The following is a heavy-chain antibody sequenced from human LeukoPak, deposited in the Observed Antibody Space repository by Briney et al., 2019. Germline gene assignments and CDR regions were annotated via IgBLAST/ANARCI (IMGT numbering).Heavy chain of an antibody. CDR3: ASELRGYGSFDY. CDR2: IWDDGSNK. CDR1: GLTFSSYG. Sequence: GGSLRLSCAASGLTFSSYGRHAVRQAPGRGGEGVAVIWDDGSNKYYADSVKGRFTTSRDNSKNTLYLQMNSLRAEDTAVYYCASELRGYGSFDYWGQGTLVTVSS. D-gene: IGHD4-17*01. V-gene: IGHV3-33*01. J-gene: IGHJ4*02.